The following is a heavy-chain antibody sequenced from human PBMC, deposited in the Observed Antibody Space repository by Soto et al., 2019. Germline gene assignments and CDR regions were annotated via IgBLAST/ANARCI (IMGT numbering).Heavy chain of an antibody. CDR3: ARGDTPMITGMDSFDI. Sequence: LRLSCAASGFTFSRCWMNWVRQAPGKGLEWVANIKQDGTEKNYVDSVKGRFTISRDNARKSLYLQMDSLRAEDTAVYFCARGDTPMITGMDSFDIWGQGTMVTVSS. J-gene: IGHJ3*02. CDR1: GFTFSRCW. CDR2: IKQDGTEK. V-gene: IGHV3-7*01. D-gene: IGHD5-18*01.